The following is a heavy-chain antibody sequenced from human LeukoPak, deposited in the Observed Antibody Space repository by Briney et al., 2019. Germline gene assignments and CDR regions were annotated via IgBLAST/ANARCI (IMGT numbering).Heavy chain of an antibody. CDR3: ARGGSCRSAFDI. J-gene: IGHJ3*02. CDR1: GFTFCSSG. D-gene: IGHD1-26*01. Sequence: GGNLRLYCAASGFTFCSSGMSWVRPAQGKGLEWVSTTSGSGSGSSTYYEDSVKGRFTISRDNSNNTLYLQMNSLRAEDTDVYDCARGGSCRSAFDIWGQGTMVTVSS. V-gene: IGHV3-23*01. CDR2: TSGSGSGSST.